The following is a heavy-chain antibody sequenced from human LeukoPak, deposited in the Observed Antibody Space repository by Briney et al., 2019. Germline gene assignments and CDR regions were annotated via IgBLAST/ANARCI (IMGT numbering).Heavy chain of an antibody. J-gene: IGHJ1*01. V-gene: IGHV4-39*07. D-gene: IGHD3-22*01. Sequence: PSETLSLTCTVSGGSISSSSYYWSWIRQPPGKGLEWIGEINHSGSTNYNPSLKSRVTISVDTSKNQFSLKLSSVTAADTAVYYCARVGYYDSSGYFQHWGQGTLVTVSS. CDR2: INHSGST. CDR1: GGSISSSSYY. CDR3: ARVGYYDSSGYFQH.